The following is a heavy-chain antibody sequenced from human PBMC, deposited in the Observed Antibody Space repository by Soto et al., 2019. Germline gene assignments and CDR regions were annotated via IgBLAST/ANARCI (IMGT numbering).Heavy chain of an antibody. V-gene: IGHV3-7*03. Sequence: GGSLRLSCAASGFTFSSYWMSWVRQAPGKGLGWVANIKQDGSEKYYVDSVKGRFTISRDNAKNSLYLQMNSLRAEDTAVYYCARGYGDYDFDYWGQGTLVTVSS. CDR1: GFTFSSYW. CDR3: ARGYGDYDFDY. J-gene: IGHJ4*02. D-gene: IGHD4-17*01. CDR2: IKQDGSEK.